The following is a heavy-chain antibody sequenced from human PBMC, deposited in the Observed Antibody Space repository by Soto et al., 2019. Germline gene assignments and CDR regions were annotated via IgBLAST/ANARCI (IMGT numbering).Heavy chain of an antibody. Sequence: EVQLVESGGGLVKPGGSLRLSCEASGFTFRSYSMNWVRQAPGKGLEWVSSISTTSTYIYYGDSVKGRITISRDNAKNSLFLQMNSLRAEDTAIYSCAREGDDYGDYKRALDIWGQGTTVTVSS. CDR1: GFTFRSYS. CDR2: ISTTSTYI. J-gene: IGHJ3*02. D-gene: IGHD4-17*01. CDR3: AREGDDYGDYKRALDI. V-gene: IGHV3-21*01.